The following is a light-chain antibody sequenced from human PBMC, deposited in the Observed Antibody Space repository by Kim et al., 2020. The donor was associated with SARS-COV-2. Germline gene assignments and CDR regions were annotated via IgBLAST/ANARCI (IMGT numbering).Light chain of an antibody. CDR2: QDS. Sequence: VSPGQTASITCAGDKLGDRYACWYQQKPGQSPVLVIYQDSKRPSGIPERFSGSNSGNTATLTISGTQAMDEADYYCQAWDSSTVVFGGGTKLTVL. CDR1: KLGDRY. J-gene: IGLJ2*01. V-gene: IGLV3-1*01. CDR3: QAWDSSTVV.